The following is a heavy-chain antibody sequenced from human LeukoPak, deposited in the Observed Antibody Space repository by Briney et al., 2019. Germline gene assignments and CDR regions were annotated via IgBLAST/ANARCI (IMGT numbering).Heavy chain of an antibody. CDR1: GGTFSSYA. CDR3: ASKRYYYGSGSYYKPIDY. D-gene: IGHD3-10*01. Sequence: GSSVKVSCKASGGTFSSYAISWVRQAPGQGLEWMGGIIPIFGTANYAQKFQGRVTITADKSTSTAYMELSSLRSEDTAVYYCASKRYYYGSGSYYKPIDYWGQGTLVTVSS. CDR2: IIPIFGTA. V-gene: IGHV1-69*06. J-gene: IGHJ4*02.